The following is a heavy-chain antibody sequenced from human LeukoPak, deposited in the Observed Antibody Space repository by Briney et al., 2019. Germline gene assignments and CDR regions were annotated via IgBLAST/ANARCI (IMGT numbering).Heavy chain of an antibody. V-gene: IGHV3-21*04. CDR3: AKDVPAANQQNRDY. CDR2: ISSSSSYI. J-gene: IGHJ4*02. Sequence: GGSLRLSCAASGFTFSSYSMNWARQAPGKGLEWVSSISSSSSYIYYADSVKGRFTISRDNAKNSLYLQMNSLRAEDTAVYYCAKDVPAANQQNRDYWGQGTLVTVSS. CDR1: GFTFSSYS. D-gene: IGHD2-2*01.